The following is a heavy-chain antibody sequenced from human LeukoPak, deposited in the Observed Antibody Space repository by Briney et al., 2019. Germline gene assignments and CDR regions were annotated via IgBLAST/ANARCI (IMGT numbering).Heavy chain of an antibody. CDR2: INPNSGGT. Sequence: ASVKVSCKASGYTFTGYYMHWVRQAPGQGLEGMGWINPNSGGTNYAQKFQGRVTMTRDTSISTAYMELSRLRSDDTAVYYCARESIAAFYYYYMDVWGKGTTVTISS. J-gene: IGHJ6*03. D-gene: IGHD6-6*01. V-gene: IGHV1-2*02. CDR3: ARESIAAFYYYYMDV. CDR1: GYTFTGYY.